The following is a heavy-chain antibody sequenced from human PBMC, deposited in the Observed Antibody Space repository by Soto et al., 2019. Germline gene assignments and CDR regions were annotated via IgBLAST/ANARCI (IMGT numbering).Heavy chain of an antibody. CDR2: IIPIFGTA. Sequence: SLKVSCNASGGTFSSYSISWVLHAPGQWLEWMGGIIPIFGTANYAQKFQGRVTITADESTSTAYMELSSLRSEDTAVYYCARPSSYSNYAGDYYGMDVWGQGTTVTVSS. V-gene: IGHV1-69*13. D-gene: IGHD4-4*01. CDR1: GGTFSSYS. CDR3: ARPSSYSNYAGDYYGMDV. J-gene: IGHJ6*02.